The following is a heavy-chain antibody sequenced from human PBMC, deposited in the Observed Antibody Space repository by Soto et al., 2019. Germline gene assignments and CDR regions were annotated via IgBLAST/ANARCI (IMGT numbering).Heavy chain of an antibody. V-gene: IGHV1-24*01. Sequence: ASVKVSCKVSGYTLTELSMHWVRQAPGKGLEWMGGFDPEDGETIYAQKFQGRVTMTEDTSTDTAYMELSSLRSEDTAVYYCATVLVGVVIMGFDPWGQGTLVTVSS. D-gene: IGHD3-3*01. CDR1: GYTLTELS. J-gene: IGHJ5*02. CDR2: FDPEDGET. CDR3: ATVLVGVVIMGFDP.